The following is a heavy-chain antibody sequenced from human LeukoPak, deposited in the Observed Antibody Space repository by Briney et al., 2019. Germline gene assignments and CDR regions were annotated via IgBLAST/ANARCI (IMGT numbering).Heavy chain of an antibody. V-gene: IGHV4-38-2*02. Sequence: SETLSLTCTVSGYSISSGSYWGWIRQPPGKGLEWIGSIYHSGRTYYAPSLKSRVTISVDTSKSQFSLRLSSVTAADTAVYYCARFHRGVRGSYEIDYWGQGALVTVSS. CDR1: GYSISSGSY. CDR3: ARFHRGVRGSYEIDY. CDR2: IYHSGRT. J-gene: IGHJ4*02. D-gene: IGHD3-16*01.